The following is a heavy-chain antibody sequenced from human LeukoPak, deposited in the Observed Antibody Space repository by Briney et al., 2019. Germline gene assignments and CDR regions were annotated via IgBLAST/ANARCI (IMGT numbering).Heavy chain of an antibody. CDR3: ARDVVVVVVAAIDGWFDP. Sequence: PGGSLRLSCAASGFTFSSYWMSWVRQAPGKGLEWVANIKQDGSEKYYVDSVKGRFTISRDNAKNSLYLQMNSLRAEDTAVYYCARDVVVVVVAAIDGWFDPWGQGTLVTVSS. CDR2: IKQDGSEK. V-gene: IGHV3-7*01. CDR1: GFTFSSYW. D-gene: IGHD2-15*01. J-gene: IGHJ5*02.